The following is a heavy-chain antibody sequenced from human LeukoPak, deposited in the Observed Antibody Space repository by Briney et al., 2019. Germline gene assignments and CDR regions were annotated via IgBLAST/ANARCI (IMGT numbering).Heavy chain of an antibody. CDR3: ARESGRSRVGELLRD. V-gene: IGHV3-30*02. D-gene: IGHD3-10*01. CDR2: IQNHGNDK. J-gene: IGHJ4*02. CDR1: GFTFSTQG. Sequence: GGSLRLSCAASGFTFSTQGMHWVRQAPGKGLEWVTFIQNHGNDKRDADSVKGRFTVSRDNSKNTLYLQINSLRAEDTAMYYCARESGRSRVGELLRDWGQGTLVTVSS.